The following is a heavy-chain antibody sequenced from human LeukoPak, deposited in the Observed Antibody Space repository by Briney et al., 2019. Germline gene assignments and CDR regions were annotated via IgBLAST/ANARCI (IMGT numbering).Heavy chain of an antibody. CDR1: GFTFDDYT. Sequence: QSGGSLRLSCAASGFTFDDYTMHWVRQAPGKGLEWVSLISWDGGSTYYADSVKGRFTISRDNSKNSLYLQMNSLRAEDTAVYYCASNDYGGGLADYWGQGTLVTVSS. CDR3: ASNDYGGGLADY. J-gene: IGHJ4*02. CDR2: ISWDGGST. V-gene: IGHV3-43*01. D-gene: IGHD4-23*01.